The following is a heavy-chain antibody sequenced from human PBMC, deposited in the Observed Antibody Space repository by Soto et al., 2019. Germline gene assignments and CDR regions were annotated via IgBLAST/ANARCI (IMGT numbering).Heavy chain of an antibody. V-gene: IGHV1-18*01. CDR2: ISVYNGNT. D-gene: IGHD1-7*01. CDR3: ACDPLLELCPAFDY. J-gene: IGHJ4*01. CDR1: VGAFSTYC. Sequence: ASVKVSCKACVGAFSTYCLSWVQQAPGQGLELMGWISVYNGNTNYAHSVQGRVTMTADTSTSTANMGLRSLRSDYRPVPYAACDPLLELCPAFDYWG.